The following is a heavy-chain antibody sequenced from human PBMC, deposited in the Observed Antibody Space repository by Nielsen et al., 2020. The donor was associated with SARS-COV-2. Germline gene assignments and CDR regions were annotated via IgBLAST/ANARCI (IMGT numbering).Heavy chain of an antibody. CDR1: GYTFTSYG. V-gene: IGHV1-18*01. J-gene: IGHJ6*02. CDR3: ARDAFCSSTSCPYYYYGMDV. D-gene: IGHD2-2*01. CDR2: ISAYNGNT. Sequence: ASVKVSCKASGYTFTSYGISWVRQAPGQGLEWMGWISAYNGNTNYAQKFQGRVTITADKSTSTAYMELSSLRSEDTAVYYCARDAFCSSTSCPYYYYGMDVWGQGTTVTVSS.